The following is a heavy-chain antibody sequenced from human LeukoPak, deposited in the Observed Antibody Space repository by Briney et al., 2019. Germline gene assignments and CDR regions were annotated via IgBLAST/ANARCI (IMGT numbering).Heavy chain of an antibody. V-gene: IGHV3-23*01. Sequence: GGSLRLSCAASGFTFSSYAMSWVRQAPGKGLEWVSAISGSGGSTYYADSAKGRFTISRDNSKNTLYLQMNSLRAEDTAVYYCAKDSNTAMVLSNFDYWGQGTLVTVSS. CDR1: GFTFSSYA. CDR3: AKDSNTAMVLSNFDY. CDR2: ISGSGGST. D-gene: IGHD5-18*01. J-gene: IGHJ4*02.